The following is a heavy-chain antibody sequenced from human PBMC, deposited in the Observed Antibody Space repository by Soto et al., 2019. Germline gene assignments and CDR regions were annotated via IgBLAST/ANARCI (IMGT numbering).Heavy chain of an antibody. V-gene: IGHV3-23*01. J-gene: IGHJ3*02. CDR1: GFTFSSYA. Sequence: GGSLRLSCAASGFTFSSYAMSWVRQAPGKGLEWVSAISGSGGSTYYADSVKGRFTISRDNSKNTLYLQMNSLRAEDTAVYYCAKDGVGATGEPDAFDIWGQGTMVTVSS. D-gene: IGHD1-26*01. CDR2: ISGSGGST. CDR3: AKDGVGATGEPDAFDI.